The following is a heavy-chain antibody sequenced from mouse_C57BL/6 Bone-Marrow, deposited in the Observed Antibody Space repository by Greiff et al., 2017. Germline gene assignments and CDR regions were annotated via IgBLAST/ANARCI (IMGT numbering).Heavy chain of an antibody. Sequence: QVQLKQPGAELVMPGASVKLSCKASGYTFTSYWMHWVKQRPGQGLEWIGEIDPSDSYTNYNQKFKGKSTLTVDKSSSTAYMQLSSLTSEDSAVYYCARWGSAMDYWGQGTSVTVSS. J-gene: IGHJ4*01. V-gene: IGHV1-69*01. CDR1: GYTFTSYW. CDR2: IDPSDSYT. CDR3: ARWGSAMDY.